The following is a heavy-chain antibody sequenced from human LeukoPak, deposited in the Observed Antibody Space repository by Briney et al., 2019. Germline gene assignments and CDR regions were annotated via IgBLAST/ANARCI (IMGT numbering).Heavy chain of an antibody. CDR2: IYTSGST. V-gene: IGHV4-61*02. D-gene: IGHD1-26*01. Sequence: PSQTLSLTCTVSGGSISSGSYYWSWIRQPAGKGLEWIGRIYTSGSTNYNPSLKSRVTISVDTSKNQFSLKLSSVTAADTAVYYCARGRGANWLDPWGQGTLVTVSS. J-gene: IGHJ5*02. CDR3: ARGRGANWLDP. CDR1: GGSISSGSYY.